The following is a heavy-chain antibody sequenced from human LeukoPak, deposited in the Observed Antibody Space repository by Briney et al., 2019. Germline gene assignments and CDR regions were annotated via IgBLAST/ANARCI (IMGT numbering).Heavy chain of an antibody. CDR2: INSGGST. J-gene: IGHJ4*02. V-gene: IGHV3-53*01. Sequence: GGSLRLSCAASGLTVSSNYMSWVRQAPGKGLEWVSVINSGGSTYYADFVKGRFTISKDISKNTVYLQMNSLRAEDTAMYYCARDLGAATGDYWGQGTLVTVSS. CDR3: ARDLGAATGDY. D-gene: IGHD6-13*01. CDR1: GLTVSSNY.